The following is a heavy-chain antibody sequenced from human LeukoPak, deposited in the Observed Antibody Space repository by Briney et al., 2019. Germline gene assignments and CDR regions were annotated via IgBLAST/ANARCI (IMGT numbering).Heavy chain of an antibody. J-gene: IGHJ3*02. CDR3: ARAHPPYSGYLGGAFDI. V-gene: IGHV3-23*01. CDR1: RFTLNTYA. Sequence: PGGSLRLSCAASRFTLNTYAMSWVRQAPGKGLEWVSAISGSGGTTSYADSVKGRFTISRDNSKNTLYLQMNSLRAEDTAVYYCARAHPPYSGYLGGAFDIWGQGTMVTVSS. D-gene: IGHD5-12*01. CDR2: ISGSGGTT.